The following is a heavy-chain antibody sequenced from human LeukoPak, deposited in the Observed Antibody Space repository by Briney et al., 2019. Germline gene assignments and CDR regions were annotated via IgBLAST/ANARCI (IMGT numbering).Heavy chain of an antibody. V-gene: IGHV3-66*01. CDR2: IYSGGST. CDR1: GLTVSSNY. CDR3: ARYGGDVVGGAFDI. Sequence: PGRSLRLSCAASGLTVSSNYMSWVSQTPGKGLEWVSIIYSGGSTYYADSVKGRFTISRDTSKNTVYLHMNGLRAEDTAVYYCARYGGDVVGGAFDIWGQGTMVSVSS. J-gene: IGHJ3*02. D-gene: IGHD2-21*01.